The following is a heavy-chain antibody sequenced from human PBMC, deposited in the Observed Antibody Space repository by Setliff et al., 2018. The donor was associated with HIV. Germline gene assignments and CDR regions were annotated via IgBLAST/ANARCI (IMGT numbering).Heavy chain of an antibody. Sequence: PSETLSLTCGVYGESLSGYSWSWIRQPAGKGLEWLGEINHSGRAKYNPSLKSRVTISVDTSKNQFSLKLNSVTAADTAVYYCARDSNAPYFQHWGQGTLVTVSS. CDR1: GESLSGYS. J-gene: IGHJ1*01. CDR3: ARDSNAPYFQH. CDR2: INHSGRA. V-gene: IGHV4-34*01. D-gene: IGHD1-1*01.